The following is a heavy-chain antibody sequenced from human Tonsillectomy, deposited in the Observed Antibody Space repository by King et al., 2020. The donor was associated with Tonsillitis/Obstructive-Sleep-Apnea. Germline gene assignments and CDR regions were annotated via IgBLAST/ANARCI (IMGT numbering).Heavy chain of an antibody. CDR3: AKDMVPYCSSTSCYPYAFDI. CDR2: ISWNSGRI. J-gene: IGHJ3*02. CDR1: GFTFDDYA. D-gene: IGHD2-2*01. V-gene: IGHV3-9*01. Sequence: VQLVESGGGLVQPGRSLRLSCAASGFTFDDYAMHWVRHAPGKGLEWVSGISWNSGRIGYADSVKGRFTISRDNAKNSLYLQMNSLRAEDTALYYCAKDMVPYCSSTSCYPYAFDIWGQGTMVTVSS.